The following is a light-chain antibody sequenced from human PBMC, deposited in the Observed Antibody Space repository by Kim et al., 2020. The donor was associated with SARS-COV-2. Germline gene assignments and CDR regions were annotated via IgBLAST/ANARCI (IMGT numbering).Light chain of an antibody. V-gene: IGKV1-39*01. J-gene: IGKJ5*01. Sequence: SVGDRVTITCRASQSISNYLNWYQHKPGKAPKLLIHAASSLQSDVPSRFSGSGSGTDFTLTISGLQPEDFTTYFCQQSYSTPQITFGPGTRLEIK. CDR3: QQSYSTPQIT. CDR2: AAS. CDR1: QSISNY.